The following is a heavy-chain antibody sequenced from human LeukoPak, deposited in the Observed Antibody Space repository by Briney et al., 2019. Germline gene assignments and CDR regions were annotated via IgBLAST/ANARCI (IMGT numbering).Heavy chain of an antibody. J-gene: IGHJ4*02. V-gene: IGHV4-31*03. CDR2: IYYSGST. CDR3: ARDDRAYYDSL. Sequence: PSETLSLTCTVSGGSISSGGYYWSWIRQHPGKGLEWIGYIYYSGSTYYNPSLKSRVTISVDTSKNQFSLKLSSVTAADTAVYYCARDDRAYYDSLWGQGTLVTVSS. D-gene: IGHD3-3*01. CDR1: GGSISSGGYY.